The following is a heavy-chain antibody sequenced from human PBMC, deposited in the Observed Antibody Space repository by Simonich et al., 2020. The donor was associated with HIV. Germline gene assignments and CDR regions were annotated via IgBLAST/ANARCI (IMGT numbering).Heavy chain of an antibody. D-gene: IGHD3-3*01. CDR3: ARRDRELILYFDY. Sequence: QVQLQQWGAGLLKPSETLSLTCAVYGGSFSGYYWIWIRQPPGKGLEWIGEINHSVITNYKSSLNSRATISLDKAKNQFSLKLSSVTAADTAIYYCARRDRELILYFDYWGQGNLVTVSS. J-gene: IGHJ4*02. CDR1: GGSFSGYY. V-gene: IGHV4-34*01. CDR2: INHSVIT.